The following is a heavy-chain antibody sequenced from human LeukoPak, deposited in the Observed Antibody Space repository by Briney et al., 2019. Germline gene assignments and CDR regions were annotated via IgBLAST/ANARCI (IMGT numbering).Heavy chain of an antibody. CDR1: GGSIRSGDYS. CDR3: ARDHTETSSLNFRNYYYGMDI. V-gene: IGHV4-31*03. D-gene: IGHD4-11*01. J-gene: IGHJ6*02. CDR2: IYYSGST. Sequence: PSETLSLTCTVSGGSIRSGDYSWNWIRQHPGKGLEWIGYIYYSGSTYYNPSLTSRVTMSVDTSKNQFSLKLSSVTAADTAIYYCARDHTETSSLNFRNYYYGMDIWGQGITVIVSS.